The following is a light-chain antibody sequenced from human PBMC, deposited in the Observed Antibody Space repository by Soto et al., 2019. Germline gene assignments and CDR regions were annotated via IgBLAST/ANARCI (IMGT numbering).Light chain of an antibody. CDR1: QTVSSSY. Sequence: EIVLTQSPGTLSLSPGERATLSCRASQTVSSSYLAWYQQKPGQAPRLLVHATSSRATGIPDRFSGGGSGTDFTLTISRLEPEDFAVYYCQQNGGSPITFGQGTRLEFK. V-gene: IGKV3-20*01. CDR3: QQNGGSPIT. CDR2: ATS. J-gene: IGKJ5*01.